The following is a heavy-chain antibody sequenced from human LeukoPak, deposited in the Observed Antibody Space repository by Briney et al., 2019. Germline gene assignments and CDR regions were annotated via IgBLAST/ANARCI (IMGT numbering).Heavy chain of an antibody. Sequence: EASVKVSCKTSGSSFSNYAITWVRQAPGQGLEWMGGIIPTFGIPNYAQKFQGRITITADESTSTAYMELSSLRSEDTAVYYCARDGLNTMVRGVIGLGPFDYWGQGTLVTVSS. D-gene: IGHD3-10*01. CDR2: IIPTFGIP. V-gene: IGHV1-69*13. CDR3: ARDGLNTMVRGVIGLGPFDY. CDR1: GSSFSNYA. J-gene: IGHJ4*02.